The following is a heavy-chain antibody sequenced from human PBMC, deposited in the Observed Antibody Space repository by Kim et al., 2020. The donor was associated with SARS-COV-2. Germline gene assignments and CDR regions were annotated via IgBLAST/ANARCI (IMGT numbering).Heavy chain of an antibody. V-gene: IGHV3-20*01. Sequence: GGSLRLSCAASGFTFDDYGMSWVRQAPGKVLEWVSGINWNGGSTGYADSVKGRFTISRDNAKNSLYLQMNSLRAEDTALYHCARGRRDGYNYYFDYWGQGTLVTVSS. CDR1: GFTFDDYG. CDR2: INWNGGST. CDR3: ARGRRDGYNYYFDY. D-gene: IGHD5-12*01. J-gene: IGHJ4*02.